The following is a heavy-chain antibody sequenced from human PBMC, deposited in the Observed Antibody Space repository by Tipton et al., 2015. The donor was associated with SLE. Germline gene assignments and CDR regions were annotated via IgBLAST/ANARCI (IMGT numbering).Heavy chain of an antibody. CDR3: VRGGLQHAFDL. J-gene: IGHJ3*01. V-gene: IGHV3-74*01. CDR2: INNEGTYT. Sequence: SLRLSCAASGFTFTSHWMHWVRQAPGKGLMWVSRINNEGTYTEFADSVKGRFTFSRDSAKKTLHLQMNSLEVEDTAVYYCVRGGLQHAFDLWGQGTMVTVSS. CDR1: GFTFTSHW. D-gene: IGHD1-1*01.